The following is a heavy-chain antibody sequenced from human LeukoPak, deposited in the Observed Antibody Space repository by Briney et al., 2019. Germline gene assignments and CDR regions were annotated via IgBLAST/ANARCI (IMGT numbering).Heavy chain of an antibody. V-gene: IGHV1-2*02. CDR3: ARDLSGYGTNGVCPPFDP. J-gene: IGHJ5*02. Sequence: ASVKVSCKASGYTFTGYYMHWVRQAPGQGLEWMGWINPNSGDTNYAQNFQGRVTMTRDTSISTAYMELSRLRSDASAVYYCARDLSGYGTNGVCPPFDPWGQGTLVTVSS. D-gene: IGHD2-8*01. CDR1: GYTFTGYY. CDR2: INPNSGDT.